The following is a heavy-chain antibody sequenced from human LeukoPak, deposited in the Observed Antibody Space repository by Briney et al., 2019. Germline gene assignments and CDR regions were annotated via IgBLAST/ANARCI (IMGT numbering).Heavy chain of an antibody. V-gene: IGHV3-30*02. CDR3: VKSSSSQTAEDF. D-gene: IGHD2-21*02. CDR1: GFDFSNG. Sequence: GGSLRLSCAASGFDFSNGMHWVRQAPGKGLEWVTFIQYDGINKYYGDSVRGRFTISRDNSKNTLYLQMHSLRVEDTAMYYCVKSSSSQTAEDFWGQGTLVTVSS. CDR2: IQYDGINK. J-gene: IGHJ4*02.